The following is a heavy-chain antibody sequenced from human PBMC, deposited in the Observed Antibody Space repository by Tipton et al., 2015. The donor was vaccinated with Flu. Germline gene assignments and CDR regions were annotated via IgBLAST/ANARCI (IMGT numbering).Heavy chain of an antibody. J-gene: IGHJ4*02. CDR2: IGGGGATT. Sequence: SLRLSCTASGFTFSRYAMSWVRQAPGKGLEWVSAIGGGGATTYFADSVKGRFTISRDNIRNTLYLQMNSLRAEDTAIYYCARGDRITAAGTDYWGQGALVTVSS. D-gene: IGHD6-13*01. V-gene: IGHV3-23*01. CDR1: GFTFSRYA. CDR3: ARGDRITAAGTDY.